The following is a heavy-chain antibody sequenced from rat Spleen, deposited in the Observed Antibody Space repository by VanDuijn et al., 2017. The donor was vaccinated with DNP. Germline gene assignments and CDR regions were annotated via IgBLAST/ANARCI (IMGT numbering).Heavy chain of an antibody. Sequence: EVQLVESGGDLVQPGRSLKLSCVASGFSFSHYWMTWIRQVPGKGLEWIASITSGGSSYYPDSVKGRFTISRDNAKNTLYLRMNSLRSEDTATYYCARDNYATYGALDAWGQGTSVTVSS. CDR1: GFSFSHYW. CDR2: ITSGGSS. V-gene: IGHV5-31*01. J-gene: IGHJ4*01. D-gene: IGHD1-11*01. CDR3: ARDNYATYGALDA.